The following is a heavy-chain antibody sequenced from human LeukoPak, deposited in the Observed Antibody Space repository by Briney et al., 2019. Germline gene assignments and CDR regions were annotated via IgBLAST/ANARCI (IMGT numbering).Heavy chain of an antibody. Sequence: PSETLSLTCTVSGGSIISYYWSWIRQPPGKGLEWIGYIYHSGSTSYNPSLRSRVTISVDTSKNQFSLKLSSVIAADTAVYYCARSRYYDFWSGFPDAFDIWGQGTMVTVSS. J-gene: IGHJ3*02. CDR1: GGSIISYY. D-gene: IGHD3-3*01. CDR3: ARSRYYDFWSGFPDAFDI. CDR2: IYHSGST. V-gene: IGHV4-59*01.